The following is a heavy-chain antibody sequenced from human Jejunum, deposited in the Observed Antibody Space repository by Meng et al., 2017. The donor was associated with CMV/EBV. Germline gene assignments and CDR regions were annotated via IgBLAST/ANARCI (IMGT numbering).Heavy chain of an antibody. V-gene: IGHV4-39*07. CDR3: ARAPFNYYDSSGDPPDY. CDR1: SNNDYY. J-gene: IGHJ4*02. CDR2: IYYSGTT. D-gene: IGHD3-22*01. Sequence: SNNDYYWGWIRQPPVKGLEWIGNIYYSGTTYYNPSLKSRVTQSVDTSKNQFSLKLSSVTAADTAVYYCARAPFNYYDSSGDPPDYWGQGTLVTVSS.